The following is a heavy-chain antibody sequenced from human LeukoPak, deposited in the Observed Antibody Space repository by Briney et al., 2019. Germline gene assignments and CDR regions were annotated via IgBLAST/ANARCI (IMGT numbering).Heavy chain of an antibody. CDR2: IYYSGST. J-gene: IGHJ4*02. CDR1: GGSMGGYY. Sequence: PSETLSLTCTVSGGSMGGYYWSWIRQPPGKGLEWIGYIYYSGSTNYNPSLKSRVTISVDTSKNQFSLKLSPVTAADTAVYYSARGLFGQFGDWGQGTLVTVSS. V-gene: IGHV4-59*01. CDR3: ARGLFGQFGD. D-gene: IGHD3-10*01.